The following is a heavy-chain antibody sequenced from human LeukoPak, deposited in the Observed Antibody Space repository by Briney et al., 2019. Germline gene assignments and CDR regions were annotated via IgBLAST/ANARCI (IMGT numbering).Heavy chain of an antibody. CDR2: IYYSGTT. V-gene: IGHV4-39*02. J-gene: IGHJ1*01. CDR3: ARGPTLKYFHH. Sequence: SEILSLTCTVSGGSISSTTYYWGWIRQPPGKGLEWIGTIYYSGTTYNSPSLKSRVTISVDTSKNQFSLELSSMAAADTAVYYCARGPTLKYFHHWGQGTLVSVSS. CDR1: GGSISSTTYY.